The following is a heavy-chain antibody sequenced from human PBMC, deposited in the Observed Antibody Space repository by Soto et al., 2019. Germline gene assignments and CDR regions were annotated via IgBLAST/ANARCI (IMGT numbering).Heavy chain of an antibody. CDR2: ISPYNDNT. D-gene: IGHD6-19*01. J-gene: IGHJ6*02. CDR1: GYIFTAYG. CDR3: ARSGWNSPYYAHGQDV. Sequence: ASVKVSCKASGYIFTAYGVTWVRQAQGQGLELLGWISPYNDNTHYGQNFQGRLTMTTELSTGTAYMELTSLRSDDTAVYYCARSGWNSPYYAHGQDVWGQGTTGTVSS. V-gene: IGHV1-18*01.